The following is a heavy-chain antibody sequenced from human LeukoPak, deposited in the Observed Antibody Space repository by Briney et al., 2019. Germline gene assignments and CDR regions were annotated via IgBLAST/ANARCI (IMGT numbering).Heavy chain of an antibody. J-gene: IGHJ1*01. CDR3: ARGRYSSSWYRFGAEYFQH. V-gene: IGHV4-34*01. Sequence: PGGSLRLSCAASGFTFSSYAMSWVRQPPGKGLEWIGEINHSGSTNYNPSLRSRVTISVDTSKNQFSLKLSSVTAADTAVYYCARGRYSSSWYRFGAEYFQHWGQGTLVTVSS. CDR2: INHSGST. D-gene: IGHD6-13*01. CDR1: GFTFSSYA.